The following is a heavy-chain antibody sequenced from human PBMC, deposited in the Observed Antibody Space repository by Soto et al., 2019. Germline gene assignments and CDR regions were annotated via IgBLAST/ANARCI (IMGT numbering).Heavy chain of an antibody. CDR2: ISSSGSTI. J-gene: IGHJ5*02. CDR1: GFTFSSYE. Sequence: LRLSCAASGFTFSSYEMNWVRQAPGKGLEWVSYISSSGSTIYYADSVKGRFTISRDNAKNSLYLQMNSLRAEDTAVYYCERDSGTLNWFDPWGQGTLVTVSP. D-gene: IGHD2-2*01. CDR3: ERDSGTLNWFDP. V-gene: IGHV3-48*03.